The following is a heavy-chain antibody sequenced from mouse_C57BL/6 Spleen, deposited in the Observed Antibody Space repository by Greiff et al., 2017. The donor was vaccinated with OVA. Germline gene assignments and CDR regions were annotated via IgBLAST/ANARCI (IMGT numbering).Heavy chain of an antibody. Sequence: QVQLQQPGAELVKPGASVKLSCKASGYTFTSYWMQWVKQRPGQGLEWIGEIDPSDSYTNYNQKFKGKATLTVDTSSSTAYMQRSSLTSEDSAVYYCARDYGNPYWYFDVWGTGTTVTVSS. CDR1: GYTFTSYW. J-gene: IGHJ1*03. D-gene: IGHD2-1*01. CDR3: ARDYGNPYWYFDV. CDR2: IDPSDSYT. V-gene: IGHV1-50*01.